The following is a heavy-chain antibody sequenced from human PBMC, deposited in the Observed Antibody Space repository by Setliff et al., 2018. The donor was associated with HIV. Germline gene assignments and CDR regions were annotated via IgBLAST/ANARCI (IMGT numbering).Heavy chain of an antibody. J-gene: IGHJ6*03. D-gene: IGHD2-15*01. CDR3: ALTGHRLLRGYMDV. CDR2: LYVSGDT. CDR1: DGPIGSYY. Sequence: PSETLSLTCYVTDGPIGSYYWSWVRQPAGKGLEWIGRLYVSGDTNYNPSLKSRVTMSLDTSKKHFSLKLKSVTAADTAVYYCALTGHRLLRGYMDVWGKGTTVTV. V-gene: IGHV4-4*07.